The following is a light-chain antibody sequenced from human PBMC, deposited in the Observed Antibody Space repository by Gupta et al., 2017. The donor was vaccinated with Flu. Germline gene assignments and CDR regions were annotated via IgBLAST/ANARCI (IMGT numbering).Light chain of an antibody. CDR3: QQSDSTSYT. CDR2: AAS. Sequence: PSSLSASVGDRVTITCRASQSISSYLNWYQQKPGKAPKLLIYAASSLQSGVPSRFSGSGSGTDFTLTISRLQPEDFATYYCQQSDSTSYTFGQGTKLEIK. V-gene: IGKV1-39*01. J-gene: IGKJ2*01. CDR1: QSISSY.